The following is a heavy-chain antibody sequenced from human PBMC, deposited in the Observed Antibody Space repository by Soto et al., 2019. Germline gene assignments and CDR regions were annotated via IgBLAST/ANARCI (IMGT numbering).Heavy chain of an antibody. CDR1: GYTFTGYY. CDR3: ARGEVVLRFLEWPIGGYYYYGMGV. Sequence: ASVKVSCKASGYTFTGYYMHWVRQAPGQGLEWMGWINPNSGGTNYAQKFQGRVTMTRDTSISTAYMELSRLRSDDTAVYYCARGEVVLRFLEWPIGGYYYYGMGVWGQGTTVTVSS. CDR2: INPNSGGT. D-gene: IGHD3-3*01. J-gene: IGHJ6*02. V-gene: IGHV1-2*02.